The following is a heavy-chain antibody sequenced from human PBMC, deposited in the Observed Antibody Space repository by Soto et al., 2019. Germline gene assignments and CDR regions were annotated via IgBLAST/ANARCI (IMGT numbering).Heavy chain of an antibody. CDR1: GFTFSSYG. CDR3: ARDHDSSSWYLIDYYGMDV. CDR2: IWYDGSNK. V-gene: IGHV3-33*01. D-gene: IGHD6-13*01. J-gene: IGHJ6*02. Sequence: GGSLRLSCAASGFTFSSYGMHWVRQAPGKGLEWVAVIWYDGSNKYYADSVKGRFTISRDNSKNTLYLQMNSLRAEDTAVYYCARDHDSSSWYLIDYYGMDVWGQGTTVTVSS.